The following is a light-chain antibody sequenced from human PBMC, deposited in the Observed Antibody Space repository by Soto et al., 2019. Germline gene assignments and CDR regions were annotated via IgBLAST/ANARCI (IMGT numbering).Light chain of an antibody. CDR3: QKYNSAPLT. Sequence: DIQVTQSPSSLSASVGDTVTITCRTSQSISGKLSWYQQIPGKAPKLLIYAASTLQAGVPSRFSGSGSGTDFTLTISSLQPEDVAAYYCQKYNSAPLTFGGGTKVDIK. J-gene: IGKJ4*01. V-gene: IGKV1-27*01. CDR1: QSISGK. CDR2: AAS.